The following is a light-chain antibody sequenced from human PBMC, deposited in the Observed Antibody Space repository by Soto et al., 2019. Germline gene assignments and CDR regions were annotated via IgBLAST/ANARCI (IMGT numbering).Light chain of an antibody. J-gene: IGLJ3*02. CDR3: AAWDDSLNGWV. Sequence: QSVLTQPPSASGTPGQRITISCSESRSTIGIKTVYWYQQLPGTAPKLLIYSNNQRPSGVPDRFSGSKSGTSASLAISGLQAEDEADYYCAAWDDSLNGWVFGGGTKVTVL. CDR2: SNN. V-gene: IGLV1-44*01. CDR1: RSTIGIKT.